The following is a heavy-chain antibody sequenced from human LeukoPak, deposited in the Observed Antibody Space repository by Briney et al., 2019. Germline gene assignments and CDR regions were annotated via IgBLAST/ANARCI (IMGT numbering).Heavy chain of an antibody. J-gene: IGHJ4*02. Sequence: GGSLRLSCATSGFTFSSYAMTWVRQAPGKGLEWVSGIGGSGGSTHYADSVKGRFTISRDNSKNTLYLQMNSLRAEDTAVYYCAKDVSYISSAGADYWGQGTLVTVSS. D-gene: IGHD6-6*01. V-gene: IGHV3-23*01. CDR1: GFTFSSYA. CDR3: AKDVSYISSAGADY. CDR2: IGGSGGST.